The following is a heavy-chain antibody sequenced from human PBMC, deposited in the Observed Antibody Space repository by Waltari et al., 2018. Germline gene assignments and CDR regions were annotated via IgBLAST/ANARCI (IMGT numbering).Heavy chain of an antibody. V-gene: IGHV3-74*03. CDR3: VKEAPARGDWYLDL. Sequence: EVQLVESGGGLVQPGGSLSLSCAASGFSFGHVLRHWVRQVPGKGLEWVSRITNDGSGTMYADSVKGRFTISRDNAKNTLFLEMNSLRVEDTAVYYCVKEAPARGDWYLDLWGRGTLLAVSS. CDR1: GFSFGHVL. D-gene: IGHD2-2*01. J-gene: IGHJ2*01. CDR2: ITNDGSGT.